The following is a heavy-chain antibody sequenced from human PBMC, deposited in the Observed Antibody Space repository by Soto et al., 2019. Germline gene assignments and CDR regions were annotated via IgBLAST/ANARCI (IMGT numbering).Heavy chain of an antibody. Sequence: PSETLSLTCTVSGGSISSYYWSWIRQPPGKGLEWIGYIYYSGSTNYNPSLKSRVTISVDTSKNQFSLKLSSVTAADTAVYYCARAPTYYDFWSGYHRIYYFDYWGQGTLVTVSS. V-gene: IGHV4-59*01. CDR3: ARAPTYYDFWSGYHRIYYFDY. D-gene: IGHD3-3*01. CDR2: IYYSGST. J-gene: IGHJ4*02. CDR1: GGSISSYY.